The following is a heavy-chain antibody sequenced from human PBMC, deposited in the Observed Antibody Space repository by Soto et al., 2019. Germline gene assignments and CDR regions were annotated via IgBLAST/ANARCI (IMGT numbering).Heavy chain of an antibody. D-gene: IGHD3-22*01. CDR1: DGSISSYY. Sequence: KTSETLSLTCTVSDGSISSYYWSWTRQPPGKGLEWIGYIYYSGSTNYNPSLKSRVTISVDTSKNQFSLKLSSVTAADTAVYYCARSPDRGGTYYDSSGTFDYWGQGTLVTV. J-gene: IGHJ4*02. CDR3: ARSPDRGGTYYDSSGTFDY. CDR2: IYYSGST. V-gene: IGHV4-59*01.